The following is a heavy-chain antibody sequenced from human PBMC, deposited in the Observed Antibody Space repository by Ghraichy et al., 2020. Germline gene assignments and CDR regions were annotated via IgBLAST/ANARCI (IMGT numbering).Heavy chain of an antibody. J-gene: IGHJ6*02. CDR1: GFSLSTSGMC. Sequence: SGPTLVKPTQTLTLTCTFSGFSLSTSGMCVSWIRQPPGKALEWLARIDWDDDKYYSTSLKTRLTISKDTSKNQVVLTMTNMDPVDTATYYCARTRYSYGSYYYYGMDVWGQGTTVTVSS. D-gene: IGHD5-18*01. V-gene: IGHV2-70*11. CDR2: IDWDDDK. CDR3: ARTRYSYGSYYYYGMDV.